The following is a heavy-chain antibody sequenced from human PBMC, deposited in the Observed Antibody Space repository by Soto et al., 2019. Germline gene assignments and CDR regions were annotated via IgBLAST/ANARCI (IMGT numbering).Heavy chain of an antibody. D-gene: IGHD3-22*01. CDR2: IYYSGST. CDR1: GGSISSGDYY. CDR3: ARDQSKYYYDSSAHGWFDP. Sequence: QVQLQESGPELVKPSQTLSHTCTVSGGSISSGDYYWRWIRQTPGKGVEWIGYIYYSGSTNYNPSLKSRVTISVDTSKNQFSLKLSSVTAEDTAVYYCARDQSKYYYDSSAHGWFDPWGQGTLVTVSS. V-gene: IGHV4-30-4*01. J-gene: IGHJ5*02.